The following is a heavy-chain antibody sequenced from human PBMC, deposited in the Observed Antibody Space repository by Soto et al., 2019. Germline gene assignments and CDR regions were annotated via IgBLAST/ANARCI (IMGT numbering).Heavy chain of an antibody. CDR2: IYPGDSDT. CDR1: GYSFTSYW. D-gene: IGHD3-10*01. V-gene: IGHV5-51*01. Sequence: GESLKISCKGSGYSFTSYWIGWVRQMPGKGLEWMGIIYPGDSDTRYSPSFQGQVTISADKSISTAYLQWSSLKASDTAMYYCARPGRLGSGRYYYYGMDVRGQGTTVTVSS. J-gene: IGHJ6*02. CDR3: ARPGRLGSGRYYYYGMDV.